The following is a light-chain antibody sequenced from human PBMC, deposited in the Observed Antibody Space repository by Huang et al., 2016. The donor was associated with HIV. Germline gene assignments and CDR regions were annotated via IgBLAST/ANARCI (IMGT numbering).Light chain of an antibody. V-gene: IGKV1-39*01. Sequence: DIQMTQSPPSLSASVGDRVTITCRASQSISNYLNWYQQKPGKAPNILIYAASSLQSGVPSRFSGSGSGTDFTLTISSLQPEDFATYYCQQTYSTLGTFGQGTKVETK. J-gene: IGKJ2*01. CDR3: QQTYSTLGT. CDR2: AAS. CDR1: QSISNY.